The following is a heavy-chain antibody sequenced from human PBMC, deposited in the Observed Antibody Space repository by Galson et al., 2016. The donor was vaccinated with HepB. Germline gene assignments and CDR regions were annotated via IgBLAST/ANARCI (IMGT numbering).Heavy chain of an antibody. CDR3: VRGSLRFDY. V-gene: IGHV3-48*02. CDR1: GFNFNTNS. CDR2: ISGGSITI. Sequence: LRLSCAAFGFNFNTNSINWVRQAPGKGLEWISYISGGSITIDYADSVKGRFTISRDNAKNSLCLQMNSLRDEDTAVYYCVRGSLRFDYWGQGTRVTVSS. J-gene: IGHJ4*02. D-gene: IGHD2-21*02.